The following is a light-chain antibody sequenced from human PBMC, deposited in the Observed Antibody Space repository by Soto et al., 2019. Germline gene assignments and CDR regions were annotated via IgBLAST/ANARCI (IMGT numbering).Light chain of an antibody. CDR1: QSVSSSY. J-gene: IGKJ4*01. V-gene: IGKV3-20*01. CDR3: QLYGSSPLT. Sequence: EIVLTQSPGTLSLAPEERATLSCRASQSVSSSYLAWNQQKPGQAPRLLIYGASSRATGIPDRFSGSGSGTDFTLTISRLEPEDFAVYYCQLYGSSPLTFGGGTKVEIK. CDR2: GAS.